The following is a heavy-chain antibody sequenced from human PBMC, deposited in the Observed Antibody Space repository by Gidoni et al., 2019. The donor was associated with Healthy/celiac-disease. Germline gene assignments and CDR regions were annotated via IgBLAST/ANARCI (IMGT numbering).Heavy chain of an antibody. J-gene: IGHJ4*02. CDR3: ETRGGGGSYYSGNFDY. D-gene: IGHD1-26*01. CDR1: GYTLTELS. CDR2: FDPEDGET. Sequence: QVQLVQSGAEVKKPGASVKVSCKVSGYTLTELSMHWVRQAPGNGLEWMGGFDPEDGETIYEKKFQGRVTMTEEKPKDTANMELSSLRSEDTAVYYGETRGGGGSYYSGNFDYWGQGTLVTVSS. V-gene: IGHV1-24*01.